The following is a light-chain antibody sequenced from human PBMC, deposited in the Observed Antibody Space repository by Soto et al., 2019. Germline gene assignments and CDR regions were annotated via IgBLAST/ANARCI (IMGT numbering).Light chain of an antibody. Sequence: EIVMTQSPATLSVSPGERATLSCRASQTVSSNLAWYQQKPGQAPRLLIYHASTRATGVPDRFSGSGSGTEFTLTISSLQSEDFALYYCQQYGSSVFTFGQGTKVDIK. V-gene: IGKV3-15*01. J-gene: IGKJ2*01. CDR1: QTVSSN. CDR3: QQYGSSVFT. CDR2: HAS.